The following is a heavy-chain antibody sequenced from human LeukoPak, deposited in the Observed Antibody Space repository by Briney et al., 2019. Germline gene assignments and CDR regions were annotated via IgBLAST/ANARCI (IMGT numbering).Heavy chain of an antibody. V-gene: IGHV4-4*09. CDR3: ARSNSSGWYGY. CDR2: IYTSGST. Sequence: SETLSLTCTVSGGSISSYYWSWIRQPPAKGLEWIGYIYTSGSTNYNPSFKSRVTISVDTSKNQFSLKLSSVTAADTAVYYCARSNSSGWYGYWGQGTLVTVSS. J-gene: IGHJ4*02. CDR1: GGSISSYY. D-gene: IGHD6-19*01.